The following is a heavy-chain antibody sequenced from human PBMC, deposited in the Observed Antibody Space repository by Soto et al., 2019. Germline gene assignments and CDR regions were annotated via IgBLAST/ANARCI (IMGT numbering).Heavy chain of an antibody. CDR3: ARGKLEGYCSGGSCYSGSNWFDP. CDR1: SGSISSSNW. CDR2: IYHSGST. V-gene: IGHV4-4*02. D-gene: IGHD2-15*01. J-gene: IGHJ5*02. Sequence: SETLSLTCAVSSGSISSSNWWSWVRQPPGKGMEWNGEIYHSGSTNYNPSLKSRVTISVDKSKNQFSLKLSSVTAADTAVYYCARGKLEGYCSGGSCYSGSNWFDPWGQGTLVTVSS.